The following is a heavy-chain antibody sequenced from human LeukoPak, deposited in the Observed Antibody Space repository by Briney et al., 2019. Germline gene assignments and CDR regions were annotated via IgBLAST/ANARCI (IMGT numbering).Heavy chain of an antibody. D-gene: IGHD2/OR15-2a*01. Sequence: GGSLRLSCAASGFTFISYSMHWVRQAPGKGLEWVAVTSYDESIKYYSDSVKGRFSISRENSKNTLYLQMNSLRPEDTALYYCVRGGLSSSWFDPWGQGTLVTVSS. CDR1: GFTFISYS. V-gene: IGHV3-30-3*01. CDR2: TSYDESIK. J-gene: IGHJ5*02. CDR3: VRGGLSSSWFDP.